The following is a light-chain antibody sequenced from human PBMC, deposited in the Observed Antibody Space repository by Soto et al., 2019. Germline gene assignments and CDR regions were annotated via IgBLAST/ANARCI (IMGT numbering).Light chain of an antibody. CDR3: QQYSRYSWT. CDR2: DAS. V-gene: IGKV1-5*01. CDR1: QSVGSW. J-gene: IGKJ1*01. Sequence: GDRVTITCRASQSVGSWLAWYQQKPGKAPELLIFDASSLESRVPSRFSGSGSGTEFTLTITSLQLDDFATYYCQQYSRYSWTFGQGTKVEIK.